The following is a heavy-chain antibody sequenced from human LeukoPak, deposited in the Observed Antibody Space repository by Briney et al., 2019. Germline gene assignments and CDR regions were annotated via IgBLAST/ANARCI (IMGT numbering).Heavy chain of an antibody. Sequence: GGSLRLSCAASALTFSSAWMTWVRQIPGKGLEGVGHIKSRTDGGTTDYAAPVKGRFTVSRDDSKNTVYLQMNSLKTEDSAVYFCATEFYSNGYNYWGRGTLVTVSS. CDR3: ATEFYSNGYNY. CDR2: IKSRTDGGTT. CDR1: ALTFSSAW. J-gene: IGHJ4*02. V-gene: IGHV3-15*01. D-gene: IGHD5-24*01.